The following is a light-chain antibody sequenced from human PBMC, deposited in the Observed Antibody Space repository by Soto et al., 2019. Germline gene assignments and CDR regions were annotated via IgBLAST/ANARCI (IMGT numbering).Light chain of an antibody. J-gene: IGKJ1*01. CDR1: QSVSSSY. CDR3: QQYGSSPET. CDR2: GAS. V-gene: IGKV3-20*01. Sequence: EIVLTQSPGTLSLSPWEIVTLSCRASQSVSSSYLAWYQQKPGQAPRLLIYGASSRATGIPDRFSGSGSGTDFTLTISRLEPEDFAVYYCQQYGSSPETFGQGTKVDIK.